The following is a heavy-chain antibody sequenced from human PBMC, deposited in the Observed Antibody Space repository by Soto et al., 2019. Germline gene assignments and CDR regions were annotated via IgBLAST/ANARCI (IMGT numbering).Heavy chain of an antibody. D-gene: IGHD3-10*01. CDR2: IYYSGST. CDR1: GGSISSGGYY. CDR3: VRDGRGANYFDY. J-gene: IGHJ4*02. V-gene: IGHV4-31*03. Sequence: QVQLQESGPGLVKPSQTLSLTCTVSGGSISSGGYYWSWIRQHPGKGLEWIGYIYYSGSTYYNPSLKSRVTISVDTSKNQFSLKLSSVTAADTAVYYCVRDGRGANYFDYWGQGTLVTVSS.